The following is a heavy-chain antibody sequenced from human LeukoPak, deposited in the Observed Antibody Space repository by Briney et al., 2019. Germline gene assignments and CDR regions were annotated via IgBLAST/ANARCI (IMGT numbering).Heavy chain of an antibody. CDR1: GGPISSSYW. V-gene: IGHV4-4*02. D-gene: IGHD3-10*01. J-gene: IGHJ5*02. Sequence: SETLSLTCAVSGGPISSSYWWSWVRQPPGKGLEWIGEIYHSGSTNYNPSLKSRVTILVDESNNQFSLKLSSVTAADTAVYYCASEYYYGSGNANWFDPWGQGTLVTVSS. CDR3: ASEYYYGSGNANWFDP. CDR2: IYHSGST.